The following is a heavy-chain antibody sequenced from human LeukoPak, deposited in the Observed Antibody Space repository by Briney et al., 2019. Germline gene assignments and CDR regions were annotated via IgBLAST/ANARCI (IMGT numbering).Heavy chain of an antibody. V-gene: IGHV4-39*01. CDR1: GGSISSSSYY. D-gene: IGHD3-22*01. CDR2: IYYSGST. J-gene: IGHJ3*02. CDR3: ARHSEPFGYYYDSSGHYRNAFDI. Sequence: KPSETLSLTCTVSGGSISSSSYYWGWIRQPPGKGLEWIGSIYYSGSTYYNPSLKSRVTISVDTSKNQFSLKLSSVTAADTAVYYCARHSEPFGYYYDSSGHYRNAFDIWGQGTMVTVSS.